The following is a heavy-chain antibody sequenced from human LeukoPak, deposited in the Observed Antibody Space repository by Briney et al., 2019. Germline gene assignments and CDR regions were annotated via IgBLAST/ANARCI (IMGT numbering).Heavy chain of an antibody. V-gene: IGHV3-11*06. CDR1: GFTFSDYY. Sequence: PGGSLSLSCAASGFTFSDYYMSWIRPPPGKGLEWVAYISSSSSYTNYADSVKGRFTISRDNAKNSLYLQMNSLRAEDTAVYYCARAALYSSGWYYFDYWGQGTLVTVSS. CDR3: ARAALYSSGWYYFDY. J-gene: IGHJ4*02. CDR2: ISSSSSYT. D-gene: IGHD6-19*01.